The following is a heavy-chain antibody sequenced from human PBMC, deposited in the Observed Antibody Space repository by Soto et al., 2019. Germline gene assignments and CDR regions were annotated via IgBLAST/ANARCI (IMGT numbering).Heavy chain of an antibody. CDR1: GFTFSSYS. CDR3: ARVSFRPPYYYGMDV. J-gene: IGHJ6*02. CDR2: ISSSSSYI. Sequence: GGSLRLSCAASGFTFSSYSMNWVRQAPGRGLEWVSSISSSSSYIYYADSVKGRFTISRDNAKNSLYLQMNSLRAEDTAVYYCARVSFRPPYYYGMDVWGQGTTVTVSS. V-gene: IGHV3-21*01.